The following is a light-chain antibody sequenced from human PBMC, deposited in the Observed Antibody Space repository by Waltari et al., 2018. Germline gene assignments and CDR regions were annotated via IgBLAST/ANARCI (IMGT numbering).Light chain of an antibody. J-gene: IGLJ3*02. Sequence: QLVLTQSPSASASLGASVKLTCTLSSGHSSNVIAWLQQQPEKGPWYLMKVNSDGSHSKGDKIPDRFSGSSSGTEHYLTIASLQSEDEADYYCQTGGHGTWVFGGGTKLTVL. CDR1: SGHSSNV. CDR2: VNSDGSH. V-gene: IGLV4-69*01. CDR3: QTGGHGTWV.